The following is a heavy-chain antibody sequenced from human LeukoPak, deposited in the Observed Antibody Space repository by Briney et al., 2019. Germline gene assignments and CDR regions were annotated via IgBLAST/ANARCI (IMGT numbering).Heavy chain of an antibody. CDR1: GYTFTKYA. V-gene: IGHV1-18*01. J-gene: IGHJ6*03. D-gene: IGHD3-16*01. CDR3: AREGLRDDYNYYIDV. Sequence: ASVKVSCTASGYTFTKYAINWLRQAPGQGLEWMGWISAYNRNTNYARKLQGRVTMTTDTSTSTAYMELRSLRSDDTAGYYCAREGLRDDYNYYIDVWGKGTTVTVSS. CDR2: ISAYNRNT.